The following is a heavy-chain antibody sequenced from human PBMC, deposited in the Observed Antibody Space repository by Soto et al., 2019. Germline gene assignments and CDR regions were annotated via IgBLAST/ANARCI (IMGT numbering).Heavy chain of an antibody. CDR3: AKISWGEQWPYHDAFDM. D-gene: IGHD6-19*01. J-gene: IGHJ3*02. V-gene: IGHV3-23*01. Sequence: GGSLRLSCAASGFIFSNYALSWVRQAPGRGLEWVSAISGRGGSGSGGKTYYADSVKGRFTVSRDNSKNTLDLQMNSLRADDTAVYYCAKISWGEQWPYHDAFDMWGQGTMVTVSS. CDR2: ISGRGGSGSGGKT. CDR1: GFIFSNYA.